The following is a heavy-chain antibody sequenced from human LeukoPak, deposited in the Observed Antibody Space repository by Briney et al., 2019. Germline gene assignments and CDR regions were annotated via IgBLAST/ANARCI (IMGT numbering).Heavy chain of an antibody. V-gene: IGHV4-34*01. Sequence: PGGSLRLSCAASGFTFSNAWMSWIRQPPGKGLEWIGEINHSGSTNYNPSLKSRVTISVDTSKNQFSLKLSSVTAADTAVYYCARGRPSSGYTPFGYWGQGTLVTVSS. CDR1: GFTFSNAW. CDR2: INHSGST. J-gene: IGHJ4*02. D-gene: IGHD3-22*01. CDR3: ARGRPSSGYTPFGY.